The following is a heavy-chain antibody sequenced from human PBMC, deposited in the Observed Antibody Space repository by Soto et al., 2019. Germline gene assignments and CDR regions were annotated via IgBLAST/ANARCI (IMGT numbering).Heavy chain of an antibody. CDR3: ARGIRNYYGADV. V-gene: IGHV3-74*01. CDR1: GFTFTAYW. J-gene: IGHJ6*02. CDR2: IKFDGITA. D-gene: IGHD2-21*01. Sequence: EVQVVESGGGLVQPGGSLRLSCVASGFTFTAYWMHWVRQAPGQGVVWVSRIKFDGITASYADSVNGRFTISRDNAKNTVYLQMDSLRAEDTGMYYCARGIRNYYGADVWGQGTTVTVSS.